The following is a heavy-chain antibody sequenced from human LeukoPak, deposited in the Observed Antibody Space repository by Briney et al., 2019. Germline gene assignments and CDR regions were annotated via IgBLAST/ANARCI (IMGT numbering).Heavy chain of an antibody. CDR3: AKDPIPRDYYYYYYMDV. CDR1: GYSFTSYW. CDR2: ISYDGSNK. Sequence: GESLKISCKGSGYSFTSYWIGWVRQAPGKGLEWVAVISYDGSNKYYADSVKGRFTISRDNSKNTLYLQMNSLRAEDTAVYYCAKDPIPRDYYYYYYMDVWGKGTTVTVSS. V-gene: IGHV3-30*12. J-gene: IGHJ6*03.